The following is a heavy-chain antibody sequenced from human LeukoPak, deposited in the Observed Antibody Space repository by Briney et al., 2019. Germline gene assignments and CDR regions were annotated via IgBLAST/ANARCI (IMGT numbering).Heavy chain of an antibody. J-gene: IGHJ4*02. D-gene: IGHD3-16*01. CDR1: GYSFTSYW. CDR3: ARFYDYEFYLDY. CDR2: IYIGDSDT. Sequence: GESLKISCKGSGYSFTSYWIGWVRQLPGRGLEWMGIIYIGDSDTRYSPSFQGQVTISADKSISTAYLQWSSLKASDTAMYYCARFYDYEFYLDYWGQGTLVTVSS. V-gene: IGHV5-51*01.